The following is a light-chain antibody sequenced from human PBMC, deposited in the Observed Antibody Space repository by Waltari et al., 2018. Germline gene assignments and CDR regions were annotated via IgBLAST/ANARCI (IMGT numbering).Light chain of an antibody. Sequence: ENVLPQSPVTLSLSPGDRATLSCRASHMVASNYIAWYQQRPGQAPRLLIFHASSRATGIPDRFRGSGSGTDFTRTISSLEPEDFAVYYCQHYGNSPQLTFAGGTRLEIK. V-gene: IGKV3-20*01. CDR3: QHYGNSPQLT. J-gene: IGKJ4*01. CDR2: HAS. CDR1: HMVASNY.